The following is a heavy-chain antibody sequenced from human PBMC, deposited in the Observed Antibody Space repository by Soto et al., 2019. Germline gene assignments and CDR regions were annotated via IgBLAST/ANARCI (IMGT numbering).Heavy chain of an antibody. CDR1: GFTFTTYA. V-gene: IGHV3-23*01. CDR2: ISSGGDT. CDR3: AKDYSSGYYAFDI. Sequence: EVQLLESGGGLVQPGGSLRLSCAPSGFTFTTYAMSWVRQAPGKGLEWVSSISSGGDTYYADSVKGRFTISRDSSKNTLYLQMNKLRAEDTATYYCAKDYSSGYYAFDIWGRGTMVTVSS. J-gene: IGHJ3*02. D-gene: IGHD3-22*01.